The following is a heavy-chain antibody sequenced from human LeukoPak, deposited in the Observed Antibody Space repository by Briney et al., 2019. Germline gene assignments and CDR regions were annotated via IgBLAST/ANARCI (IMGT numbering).Heavy chain of an antibody. Sequence: SETLSLTCTVSGGSISSYYWSWIRMPPGKGLEWIGYIYYTGATYYNPSLKSRVTISLDTSKNQFSLKLSSVTAADAAVYYCARAGYSYGTGYYFDYWGQGALVTVSS. CDR3: ARAGYSYGTGYYFDY. J-gene: IGHJ4*02. V-gene: IGHV4-59*01. D-gene: IGHD5-18*01. CDR1: GGSISSYY. CDR2: IYYTGAT.